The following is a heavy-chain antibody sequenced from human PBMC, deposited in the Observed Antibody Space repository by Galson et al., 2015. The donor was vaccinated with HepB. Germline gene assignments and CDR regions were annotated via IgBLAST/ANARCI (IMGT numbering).Heavy chain of an antibody. J-gene: IGHJ4*02. V-gene: IGHV3-23*01. Sequence: SLRLSCAASGFTFSSYAMSWVRQAPGKGLEWVSIVSGSGGSTYYAVSVKGRFTISRDNSKNTLYLQMNSLRAEDTAVYYCAKNEDRTGYSDFDFWGQGTLVTVSS. CDR2: VSGSGGST. CDR1: GFTFSSYA. CDR3: AKNEDRTGYSDFDF. D-gene: IGHD3-9*01.